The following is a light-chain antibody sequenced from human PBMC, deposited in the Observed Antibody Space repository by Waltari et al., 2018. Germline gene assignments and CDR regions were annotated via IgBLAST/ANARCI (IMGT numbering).Light chain of an antibody. V-gene: IGLV2-11*01. J-gene: IGLJ3*02. Sequence: QSALTQPRSVSGSPGQSVTISCTGTSSDVGSYNYFSWYQQHPGKAPKLIIYDVNKRPSGAPDRFSGSRSGNTASLTISGLQAEDEADYYCCSYAGSYTLLFDGGTKVTVL. CDR3: CSYAGSYTLL. CDR1: SSDVGSYNY. CDR2: DVN.